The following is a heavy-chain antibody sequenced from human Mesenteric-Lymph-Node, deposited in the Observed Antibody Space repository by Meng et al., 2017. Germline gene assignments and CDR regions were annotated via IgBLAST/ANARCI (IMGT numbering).Heavy chain of an antibody. Sequence: SVKVSCKASGGTFSSYAISWVRQAPGQGLEWMGGIIPIFGTANYAQKFQGRVTITTDESTSTAYMELSSLRSEDTAVYYCAMLPVVAATDYYYYGMDVWGQGTTVTVSS. J-gene: IGHJ6*02. D-gene: IGHD2-15*01. V-gene: IGHV1-69*05. CDR1: GGTFSSYA. CDR2: IIPIFGTA. CDR3: AMLPVVAATDYYYYGMDV.